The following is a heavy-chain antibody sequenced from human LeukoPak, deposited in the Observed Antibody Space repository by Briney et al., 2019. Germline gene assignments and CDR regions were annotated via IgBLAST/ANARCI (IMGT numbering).Heavy chain of an antibody. CDR1: GGSISSGSYY. CDR3: ASYSGSYFRFDP. V-gene: IGHV4-61*02. D-gene: IGHD1-26*01. J-gene: IGHJ5*02. Sequence: SETLSLTCTVSGGSISSGSYYWSWIRQPAGKGLEWIRRIYTSGSTNYNPSLKSRVTISVDTSKNQFSLKLSSVTAADTAVYYCASYSGSYFRFDPWGQGTLVTVSS. CDR2: IYTSGST.